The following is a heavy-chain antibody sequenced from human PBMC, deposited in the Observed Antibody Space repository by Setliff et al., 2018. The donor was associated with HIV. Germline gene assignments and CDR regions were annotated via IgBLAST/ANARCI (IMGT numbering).Heavy chain of an antibody. J-gene: IGHJ6*02. V-gene: IGHV1-69*05. CDR3: ASGENLQPRMDV. CDR1: GYTFTSYY. CDR2: IMPIFGTV. D-gene: IGHD5-18*01. Sequence: SVKVSCKASGYTFTSYYMHWVRQAPGQGLEWMAGIMPIFGTVSHTQKFQGRVRISTDESTNTVYMELTSLRSEDTAVYYCASGENLQPRMDVWGQGTTVTVSS.